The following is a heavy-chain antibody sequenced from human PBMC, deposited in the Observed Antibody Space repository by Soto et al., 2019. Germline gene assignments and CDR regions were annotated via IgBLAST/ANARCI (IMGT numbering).Heavy chain of an antibody. CDR1: GLTFSSYG. D-gene: IGHD3-3*01. J-gene: IGHJ4*02. Sequence: GGSLRLSCAASGLTFSSYGMHWVRQAPGKGLEWVAVISYDGSNKYYADSVKGRFTISRDNSKNTLYLQMNSLRAEDTAVYYCAKGSDYDFWSGYTTYFDYWGQGTLVTVSS. V-gene: IGHV3-30*18. CDR3: AKGSDYDFWSGYTTYFDY. CDR2: ISYDGSNK.